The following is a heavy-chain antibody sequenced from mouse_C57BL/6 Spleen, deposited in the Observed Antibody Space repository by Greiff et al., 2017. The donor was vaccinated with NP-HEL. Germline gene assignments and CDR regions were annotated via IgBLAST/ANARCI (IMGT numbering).Heavy chain of an antibody. D-gene: IGHD2-5*01. Sequence: VQVVESGPGLVQPSQSLSITCTVSGFSLTSYGVHWVRQSPGKGLEWLGVIWSGGSTDYNAAFISRLSISKDNSKRQVFFKMNSLQADDTAIYYCASYYSNYGGYFDVWGTGTTVTVSS. CDR3: ASYYSNYGGYFDV. CDR1: GFSLTSYG. V-gene: IGHV2-2*01. CDR2: IWSGGST. J-gene: IGHJ1*03.